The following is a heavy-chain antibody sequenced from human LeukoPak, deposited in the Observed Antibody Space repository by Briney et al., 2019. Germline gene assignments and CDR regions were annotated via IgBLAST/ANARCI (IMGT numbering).Heavy chain of an antibody. CDR2: IYYSGST. D-gene: IGHD1-26*01. Sequence: PSETLSLTCTVSGGSISSSSYYWGWIRQPPGTGLECIGSIYYSGSTYYNPSLKRRVTISVDTSKNQFSLKLSSVTAADTAVYYCASQTHFDWELPPFDYWGQGTLVTVSS. V-gene: IGHV4-39*01. CDR1: GGSISSSSYY. J-gene: IGHJ4*02. CDR3: ASQTHFDWELPPFDY.